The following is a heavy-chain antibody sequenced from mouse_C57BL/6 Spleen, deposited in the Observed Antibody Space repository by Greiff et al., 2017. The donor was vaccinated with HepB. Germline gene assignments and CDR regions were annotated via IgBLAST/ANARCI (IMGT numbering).Heavy chain of an antibody. CDR2: INPSNGGT. CDR1: GYTFTSYW. CDR3: ARGGGWLLYFDY. V-gene: IGHV1-53*01. D-gene: IGHD2-3*01. J-gene: IGHJ2*01. Sequence: QVQLQQPGTELVKPGASVKLSCKASGYTFTSYWMHWVKQRPGQGLEWIGNINPSNGGTNYNEKFKSKATLTVDKSSSTASMQLSSLTSEDSAVYYCARGGGWLLYFDYWGQGTTLTVSS.